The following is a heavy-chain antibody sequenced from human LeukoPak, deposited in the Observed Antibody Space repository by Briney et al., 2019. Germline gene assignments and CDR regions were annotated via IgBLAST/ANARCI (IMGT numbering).Heavy chain of an antibody. D-gene: IGHD3-22*01. CDR2: IYYSGST. CDR1: GGSISSYY. CDR3: ARDLYYYDSSGYINDAFDI. Sequence: SETLSLTCTVSGGSISSYYWSWIRQPPGKGLEWIGYIYYSGSTNYNPSLKSRVTISVDTSKNQFSLKLSSVTAADTAVYYCARDLYYYDSSGYINDAFDIWGQGTMVTVSS. J-gene: IGHJ3*02. V-gene: IGHV4-59*01.